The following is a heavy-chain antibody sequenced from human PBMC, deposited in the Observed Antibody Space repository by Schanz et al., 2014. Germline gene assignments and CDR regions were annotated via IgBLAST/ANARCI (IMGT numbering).Heavy chain of an antibody. CDR2: INQDGSEK. J-gene: IGHJ4*02. V-gene: IGHV3-7*01. CDR1: GFTFSSYC. CDR3: ARDAVTSVLTPGFYY. D-gene: IGHD4-17*01. Sequence: EVQLVESGGGVVQPGRSLRLSCAASGFTFSSYCINWVRQAPGKGLEWVANINQDGSEKYYVDSVKGRFTISRDNAKKSLYLRMNSLRAEDTAVYYCARDAVTSVLTPGFYYWGQGTLVTVSS.